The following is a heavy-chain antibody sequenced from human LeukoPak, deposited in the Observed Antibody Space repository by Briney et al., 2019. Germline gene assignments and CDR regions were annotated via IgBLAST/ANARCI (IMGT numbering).Heavy chain of an antibody. J-gene: IGHJ5*02. CDR2: MYYRGST. CDR3: ARGDYILRNWFDP. Sequence: PSETLSLTCTVSGGSISSSSYYWGWIRQSPGKGLEWIGSMYYRGSTYYNPSLKSRVTLSVDTPKNQFSLKLSSVTAADTAVYYCARGDYILRNWFDPWGQGTLVTVSS. V-gene: IGHV4-39*01. D-gene: IGHD4-11*01. CDR1: GGSISSSSYY.